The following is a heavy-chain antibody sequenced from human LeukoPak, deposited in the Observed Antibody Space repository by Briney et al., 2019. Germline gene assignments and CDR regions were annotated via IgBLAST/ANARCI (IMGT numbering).Heavy chain of an antibody. D-gene: IGHD6-25*01. CDR2: MYHGGTT. CDR3: ARRPSSGWGSDWYFDL. V-gene: IGHV4-59*12. Sequence: SETLSLTCIVSGRFITDDYWSWIRQTPGKRLEWIGYMYHGGTTNYNPSLKRRATIVGATSKNQISLKLKSVTVADTAVYYCARRPSSGWGSDWYFDLWGRGTLVTVSS. J-gene: IGHJ2*01. CDR1: GRFITDDY.